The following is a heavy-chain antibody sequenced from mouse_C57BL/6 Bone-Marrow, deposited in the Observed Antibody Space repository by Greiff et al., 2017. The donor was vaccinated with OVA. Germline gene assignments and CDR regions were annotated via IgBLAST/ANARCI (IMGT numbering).Heavy chain of an antibody. Sequence: VQLQQSGAELVRPGSSVKLSCKASGYTFTSYWMHWVKQRPIQGLEWIGNIDPSDSDTHYNQKFKDKATLTVDKSSSTAYMQLSSLTSEDSAVYYCARGLYYGVDYWGQGTTLTVSS. D-gene: IGHD2-13*01. CDR3: ARGLYYGVDY. CDR2: IDPSDSDT. V-gene: IGHV1-52*01. CDR1: GYTFTSYW. J-gene: IGHJ2*01.